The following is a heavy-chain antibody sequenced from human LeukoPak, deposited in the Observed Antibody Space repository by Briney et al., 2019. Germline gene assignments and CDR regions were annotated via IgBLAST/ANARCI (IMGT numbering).Heavy chain of an antibody. Sequence: GGSLRLSCAASGFTFSSYAMSWVRQAPGKGLEWVSAISGSGGSTYYADSVKGRFTISRDNSKNTLYLQMNSLRAEDTAVYYCAKDPYCSSTSCYPGVCFDYWGQGTLVTVSS. CDR1: GFTFSSYA. V-gene: IGHV3-23*01. J-gene: IGHJ4*02. CDR3: AKDPYCSSTSCYPGVCFDY. D-gene: IGHD2-2*01. CDR2: ISGSGGST.